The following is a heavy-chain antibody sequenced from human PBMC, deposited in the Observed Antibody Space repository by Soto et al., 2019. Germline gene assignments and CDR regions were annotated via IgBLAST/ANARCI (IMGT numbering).Heavy chain of an antibody. CDR2: ISYDGSNK. CDR3: ATDPATVTT. V-gene: IGHV3-30*03. J-gene: IGHJ4*02. CDR1: GFTFSSYG. Sequence: GSLRLSCAASGFTFSSYGMHWVRQAPGKGLEWVAVISYDGSNKYYADSVKGRFTISRDNSKNTLYLQMNSLRAEDTAVYYSATDPATVTTWGQGTLVTVSS. D-gene: IGHD4-17*01.